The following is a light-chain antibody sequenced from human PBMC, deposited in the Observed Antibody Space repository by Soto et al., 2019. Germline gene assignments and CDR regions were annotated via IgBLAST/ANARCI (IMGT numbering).Light chain of an antibody. J-gene: IGKJ2*01. CDR2: GAS. CDR3: QHYNDWVRS. CDR1: QSVNSN. Sequence: EIVMTQSPDTLSVTPGERATLSCRVSQSVNSNLAWFQQKPGQGPRLLIYGASTRATGIPTRFSGSGSGTEFILTISSLQSEDSAVYYCQHYNDWVRSFGQGTRLEIK. V-gene: IGKV3-15*01.